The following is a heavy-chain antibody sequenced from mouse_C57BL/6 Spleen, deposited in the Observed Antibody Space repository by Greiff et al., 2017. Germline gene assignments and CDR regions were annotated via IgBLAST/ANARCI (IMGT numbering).Heavy chain of an antibody. CDR1: GYTFTDYY. CDR3: ARGTGTCAMDY. V-gene: IGHV1-19*01. J-gene: IGHJ4*01. Sequence: EVQLQQSGPVLVKPGASVKMSCKASGYTFTDYYMNWVKQSHGKSLEWIGVINPYNGGTSYNQKFKGKATLTVDKSSSTAYMELNSLTSEDSAVYYCARGTGTCAMDYWGQGTSVTVSS. D-gene: IGHD4-1*01. CDR2: INPYNGGT.